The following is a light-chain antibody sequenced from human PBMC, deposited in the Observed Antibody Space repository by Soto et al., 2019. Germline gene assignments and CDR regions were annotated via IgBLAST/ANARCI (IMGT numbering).Light chain of an antibody. CDR2: DAS. V-gene: IGKV1-5*01. CDR1: QSISSW. J-gene: IGKJ1*01. CDR3: QQYNSYSA. Sequence: DLQMTQSPSTLSASVGDRVTSTCRASQSISSWLAWYQQKPGKAPKLLIYDASSLESGVPSRFSGNGSGTEFTLTISSLQPDDFATYYCQQYNSYSAFGQGTKVEIK.